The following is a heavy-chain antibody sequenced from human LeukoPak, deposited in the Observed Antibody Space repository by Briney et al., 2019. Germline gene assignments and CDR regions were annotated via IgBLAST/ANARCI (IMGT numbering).Heavy chain of an antibody. Sequence: SQTLPLTCAVSGGSISSGGYSWSWLRQPPGKGLEWIGYIYHSGSTYYNPSLKSRVTISVDRSKNQFSLKLSSVTAADTAVYYCARAGSSSWYLSAFDIWGQGTMVTVSS. V-gene: IGHV4-30-2*01. D-gene: IGHD6-13*01. CDR1: GGSISSGGYS. CDR3: ARAGSSSWYLSAFDI. J-gene: IGHJ3*02. CDR2: IYHSGST.